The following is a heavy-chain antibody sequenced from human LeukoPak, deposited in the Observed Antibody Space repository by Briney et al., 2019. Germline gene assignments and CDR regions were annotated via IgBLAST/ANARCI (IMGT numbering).Heavy chain of an antibody. V-gene: IGHV3-23*01. CDR1: GFAVGNYA. CDR3: AKALLSWRGYYPSFDY. Sequence: GGSLRLSCAASGFAVGNYAMSWVRQAPGKGLTWVSTIISSGGTTYSADSVKGRFTISRDNSKNTLSLQMDSLRAEDTAVYYCAKALLSWRGYYPSFDYWGQGILVTVSS. D-gene: IGHD3-3*01. J-gene: IGHJ4*02. CDR2: IISSGGTT.